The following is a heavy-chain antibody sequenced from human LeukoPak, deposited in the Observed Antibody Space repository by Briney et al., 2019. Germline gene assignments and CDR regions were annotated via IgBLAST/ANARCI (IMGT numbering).Heavy chain of an antibody. CDR1: GDSISYYY. V-gene: IGHV4-4*07. D-gene: IGHD2-15*01. Sequence: SETLSLTCTVSGDSISYYYWSWIRQPAGKGLEWIGRISTSGTTNYNPSLKSRVTMSVDTSKNQFSLKLSSVTAADTAVYYCARDVSTYSYYYYYYMDVWGKGTTVTVSS. CDR3: ARDVSTYSYYYYYYMDV. J-gene: IGHJ6*03. CDR2: ISTSGTT.